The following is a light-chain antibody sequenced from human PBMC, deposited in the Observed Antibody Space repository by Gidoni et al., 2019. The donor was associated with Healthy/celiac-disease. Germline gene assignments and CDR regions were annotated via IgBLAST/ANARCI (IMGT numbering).Light chain of an antibody. CDR2: VSC. Sequence: DIVMRQSPATLSVSPGERATLSCRASEIVRSYLAWYQQKPGQAPRLVIYVSCPRAASIPARFSGSGSGTAFTLTICSLQSEDFAVYYCQQDNKVPLTFGGGTKVEIK. V-gene: IGKV3-15*01. CDR3: QQDNKVPLT. J-gene: IGKJ4*01. CDR1: EIVRSY.